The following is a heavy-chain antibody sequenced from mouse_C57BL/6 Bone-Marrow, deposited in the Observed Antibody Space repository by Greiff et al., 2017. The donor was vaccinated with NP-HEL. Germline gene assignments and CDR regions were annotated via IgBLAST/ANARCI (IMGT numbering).Heavy chain of an antibody. CDR3: ASPYDYDVAWFAY. CDR2: ISSGGSYT. J-gene: IGHJ3*01. Sequence: EVKLMESGGDLVKPGGSLKLSCAASGFTFSSYGMSWVRQTPDKRLEWVATISSGGSYTYYPESVKGRFPISRDNAMNTLYLQMSSLKSDDTAMYYCASPYDYDVAWFAYWGQGTLVTVSA. D-gene: IGHD2-4*01. CDR1: GFTFSSYG. V-gene: IGHV5-6*01.